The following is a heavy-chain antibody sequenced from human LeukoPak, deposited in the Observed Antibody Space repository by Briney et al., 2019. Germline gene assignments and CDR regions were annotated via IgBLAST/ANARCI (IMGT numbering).Heavy chain of an antibody. CDR2: INPNSGGT. CDR1: GYTFTDYY. V-gene: IGHV1-2*02. J-gene: IGHJ4*02. D-gene: IGHD2-2*01. CDR3: ARVAVEHPRWNIVVVPAAIVRFDY. Sequence: ASVKVSCKASGYTFTDYYMHWVRQAPGQGLEWMGWINPNSGGTNYAQKFQGRVTMTRDTSISTAYMELSRLRSDDTAVYYCARVAVEHPRWNIVVVPAAIVRFDYWGQGTLVTVSS.